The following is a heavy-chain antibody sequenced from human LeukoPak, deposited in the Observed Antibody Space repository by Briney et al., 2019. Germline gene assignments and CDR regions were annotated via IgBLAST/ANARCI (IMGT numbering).Heavy chain of an antibody. V-gene: IGHV4-39*01. J-gene: IGHJ3*02. Sequence: SETLSLTCIVSGVSISSGDYYWGWIRQPPGKGLEWIGSIYYSGRTYYNPPLKSRVTISEDTSMNQFSLKLRFVTAADSAVYYCARHRTAINRYGPYDAFDIWGRGTMVTVSS. CDR2: IYYSGRT. CDR3: ARHRTAINRYGPYDAFDI. CDR1: GVSISSGDYY. D-gene: IGHD5-18*01.